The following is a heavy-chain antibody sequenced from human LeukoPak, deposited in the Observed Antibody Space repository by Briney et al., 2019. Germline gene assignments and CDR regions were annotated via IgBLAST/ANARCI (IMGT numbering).Heavy chain of an antibody. V-gene: IGHV4-34*01. CDR3: ARAGELLPDY. CDR1: GGSFSGYY. D-gene: IGHD1-26*01. Sequence: ASETLSLTCAVYGGSFSGYYWSWIRQPPGKGLEWIGEINHSGSTNYNPSLKSRVTISVDTSKNQFSLKLSSVTAADTAVYYCARAGELLPDYWGQGTLVTASS. CDR2: INHSGST. J-gene: IGHJ4*02.